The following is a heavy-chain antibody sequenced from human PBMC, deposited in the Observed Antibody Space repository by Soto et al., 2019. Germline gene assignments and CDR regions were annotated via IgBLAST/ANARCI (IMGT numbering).Heavy chain of an antibody. Sequence: SETLSLTCAFSGGSISSGGYSWSWIRQPPGKGLEWIGYIYHSGSTYYNPSLKSRVTISVDRSKNQFSLKLSSVTAADTAVYYCAAGGGLPRYYWGQGALVTVSS. J-gene: IGHJ4*02. CDR2: IYHSGST. D-gene: IGHD5-12*01. V-gene: IGHV4-30-2*01. CDR1: GGSISSGGYS. CDR3: AAGGGLPRYY.